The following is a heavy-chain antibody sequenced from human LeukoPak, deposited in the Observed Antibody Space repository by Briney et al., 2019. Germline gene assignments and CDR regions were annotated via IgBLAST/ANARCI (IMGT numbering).Heavy chain of an antibody. J-gene: IGHJ4*02. CDR1: GGTFSSYA. CDR2: IIPIFGTA. CDR3: AVGSYYYDSSGYYPFDY. D-gene: IGHD3-22*01. V-gene: IGHV1-69*05. Sequence: SVKVSCKASGGTFSSYAISWMRQAPGQGLEWMGGIIPIFGTANYAQKFQSRVTITTDESTSTAYMELSSLRSEDTAVYYCAVGSYYYDSSGYYPFDYWGQGILVTVSS.